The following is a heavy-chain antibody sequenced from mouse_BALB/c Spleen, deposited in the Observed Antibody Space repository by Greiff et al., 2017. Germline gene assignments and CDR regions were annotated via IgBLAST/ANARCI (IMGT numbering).Heavy chain of an antibody. J-gene: IGHJ4*01. CDR3: ARRGLYGNYVDAMDY. D-gene: IGHD2-1*01. CDR1: GYTFTDYN. Sequence: VQLQQSGPELVKPGASVKIPCKASGYTFTDYNMDWVKQSHGKSLEWIGDINPNNGGTIYNQKFKGKATLTVDKSSSTAYMELRSLTSEDTAVYYCARRGLYGNYVDAMDYWGQGTSVTVSS. V-gene: IGHV1-18*01. CDR2: INPNNGGT.